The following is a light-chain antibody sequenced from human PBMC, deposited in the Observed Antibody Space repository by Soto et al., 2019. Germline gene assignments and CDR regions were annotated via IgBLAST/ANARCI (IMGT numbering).Light chain of an antibody. CDR1: SSDVGGYNY. V-gene: IGLV2-11*01. Sequence: QSALTQPRSVSGSXXXSXTXSCTGTSSDVGGYNYVSWYQQHPGKAPKLMIYDVSKRPSGVPDRFSGSKSGNTASLTISGLQAEDEADYYCCSYAGSYTYVFGTGTKVTVL. CDR3: CSYAGSYTYV. CDR2: DVS. J-gene: IGLJ1*01.